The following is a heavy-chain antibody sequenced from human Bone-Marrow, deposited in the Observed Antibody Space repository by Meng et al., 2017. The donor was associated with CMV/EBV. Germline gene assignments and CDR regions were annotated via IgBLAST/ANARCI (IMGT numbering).Heavy chain of an antibody. CDR1: GGSISSYY. Sequence: GSLRLSCTVSGGSISSYYWSWIRQPPGKGLEWIGYIYYSGSTNYNPSLKSRVTISVDTSKNQFSLKLSSVTAADTAVYYCARDRRLHYDFWSGYYTGSAFDIWGQGTMVTVSS. J-gene: IGHJ3*02. V-gene: IGHV4-59*01. CDR3: ARDRRLHYDFWSGYYTGSAFDI. CDR2: IYYSGST. D-gene: IGHD3-3*01.